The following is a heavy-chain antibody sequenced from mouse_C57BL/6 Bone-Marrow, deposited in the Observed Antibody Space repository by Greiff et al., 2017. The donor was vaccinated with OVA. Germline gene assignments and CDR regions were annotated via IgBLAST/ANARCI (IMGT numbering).Heavy chain of an antibody. CDR3: ARRTGYYYGSSLAWFAY. D-gene: IGHD1-1*01. V-gene: IGHV1-85*01. Sequence: QVQLQQPGPELVKPGASVKLSCKASGYTFTSYDINWVKQRPGQGLEWIGWIYPRDGSTKYNEKFKGKATLPVDTSSSTAYMELHSLTSEDSAVYFCARRTGYYYGSSLAWFAYWGQGTLVTVSA. CDR2: IYPRDGST. J-gene: IGHJ3*01. CDR1: GYTFTSYD.